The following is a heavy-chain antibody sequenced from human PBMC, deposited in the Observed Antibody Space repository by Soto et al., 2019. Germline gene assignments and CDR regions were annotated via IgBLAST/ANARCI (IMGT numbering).Heavy chain of an antibody. V-gene: IGHV4-31*03. Sequence: LSETLSLTCTVSGGSISTGGYYWTWIRQHPGKGLEWIGYIYYSGSTYYNPSLKSRVTISVDTSKNQFSLKLSSVTAADTAMYYCARGLSVTLFDNWGQGTLVTVSS. CDR3: ARGLSVTLFDN. D-gene: IGHD4-17*01. CDR2: IYYSGST. J-gene: IGHJ4*02. CDR1: GGSISTGGYY.